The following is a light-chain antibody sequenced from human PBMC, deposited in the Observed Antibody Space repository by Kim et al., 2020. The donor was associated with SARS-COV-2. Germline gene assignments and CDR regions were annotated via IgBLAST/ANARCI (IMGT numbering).Light chain of an antibody. CDR2: GAS. J-gene: IGKJ4*01. V-gene: IGKV1-16*02. Sequence: SASVGDRVTITCRASQGVNNHVAWFQQKPGKAPKSLIYGASNLHSGVPSQFSGSGSGTDFTLTISSLLPEDFATYYCQQYYALPFTFGGGTQVEI. CDR1: QGVNNH. CDR3: QQYYALPFT.